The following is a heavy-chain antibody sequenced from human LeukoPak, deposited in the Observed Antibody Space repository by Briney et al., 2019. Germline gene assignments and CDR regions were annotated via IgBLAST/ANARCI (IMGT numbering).Heavy chain of an antibody. D-gene: IGHD3-22*01. V-gene: IGHV4-30-4*08. CDR1: GGSINSGDYY. CDR2: IYYSGST. CDR3: ARDYYDSSGYYYGYDY. Sequence: SQTLSLTCTVSGGSINSGDYYWSWIRQPPGKGLELIGYIYYSGSTYYNPSLKSRVTISVDTSKNQFSLKLSSVTAAATAVYYCARDYYDSSGYYYGYDYWGQGALVTVAS. J-gene: IGHJ4*02.